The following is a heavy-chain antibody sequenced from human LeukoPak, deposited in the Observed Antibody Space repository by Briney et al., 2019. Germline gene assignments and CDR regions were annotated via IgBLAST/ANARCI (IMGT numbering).Heavy chain of an antibody. CDR3: AKGHSSGFGRYYFDY. D-gene: IGHD6-19*01. Sequence: GGSLRLSCAASGFTFSSYGMHWVRQAPGKGLEWVAVISYDGSNKYYADPVKGRFTISRDNSKNTLYLQMNSLRAEDTAVYYCAKGHSSGFGRYYFDYWGQGTLVTVSS. V-gene: IGHV3-30*18. J-gene: IGHJ4*02. CDR2: ISYDGSNK. CDR1: GFTFSSYG.